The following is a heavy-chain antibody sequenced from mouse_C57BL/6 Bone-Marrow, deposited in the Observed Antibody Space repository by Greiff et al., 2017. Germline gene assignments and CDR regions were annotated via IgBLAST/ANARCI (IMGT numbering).Heavy chain of an antibody. CDR2: IDPENGDT. V-gene: IGHV14-4*01. CDR3: TTERYFDV. Sequence: VQLQQSGAELVRPGASVKLSCTASGFNIKDDYMHWVKQRPEQGLEWIGWIDPENGDTEYASKFQGKATITADPTSNTAYLQLSSLTSEDTAVYYCTTERYFDVWGTGTTVTVSS. J-gene: IGHJ1*03. CDR1: GFNIKDDY.